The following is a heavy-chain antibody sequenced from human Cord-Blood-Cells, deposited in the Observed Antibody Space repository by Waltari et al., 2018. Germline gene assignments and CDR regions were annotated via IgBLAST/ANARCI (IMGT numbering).Heavy chain of an antibody. CDR1: GSTFSSYD. CDR2: IGTAPDT. V-gene: IGHV3-13*01. CDR3: ARWQDVDL. J-gene: IGHJ2*01. Sequence: EVQLVASGGGLVELGGYMRLSCAAYGSTFSSYDMHWVRQATGKGLEWVSDIGTAPDTYDAGSVKGRVTISRENAKNSLYRQMNSLSAGDTAVYYWARWQDVDLWGRGTLVTVSS.